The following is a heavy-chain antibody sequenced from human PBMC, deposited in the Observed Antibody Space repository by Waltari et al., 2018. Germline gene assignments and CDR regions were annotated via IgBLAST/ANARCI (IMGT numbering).Heavy chain of an antibody. CDR1: GFTVSSNS. J-gene: IGHJ4*02. CDR3: AKQHSAYDYFFDY. D-gene: IGHD5-12*01. CDR2: IYCPDIT. Sequence: EVQLVATGGGLIQPGGSLRLSCAASGFTVSSNSMTWVRQAPGKGLEAVSLIYCPDITSYADSVKGRFTVSRDNSKNTLFLQMNSLRVDDTAVYFCAKQHSAYDYFFDYWGQGTLVTVSS. V-gene: IGHV3-53*02.